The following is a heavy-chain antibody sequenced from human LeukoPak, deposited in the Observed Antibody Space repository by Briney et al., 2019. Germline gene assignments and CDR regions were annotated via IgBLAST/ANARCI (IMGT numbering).Heavy chain of an antibody. V-gene: IGHV7-4-1*02. Sequence: GASLNVSCKASGYTFSSYDIRWVRQAPGQGLEWMGWINTNTGNPTYAQGFTGRFVFSLDTSVSTAYLQISSLKAEDTAVYYCASNGRWGQGTLVTVSS. CDR3: ASNGR. D-gene: IGHD2-8*01. CDR1: GYTFSSYD. CDR2: INTNTGNP. J-gene: IGHJ4*02.